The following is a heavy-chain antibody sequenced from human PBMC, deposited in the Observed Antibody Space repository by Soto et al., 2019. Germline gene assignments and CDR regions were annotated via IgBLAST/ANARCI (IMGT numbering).Heavy chain of an antibody. J-gene: IGHJ4*02. Sequence: ASVKVSCKASGYTFTSYYMHWVRQAPGQGLEWMGIINPSGGSTSYAQKFQGRVTMTRDTSTSTVYVELSSLRSEDTAVYYCASTPLGGGPFDYWGQGTLVTVSS. CDR3: ASTPLGGGPFDY. CDR1: GYTFTSYY. V-gene: IGHV1-46*01. CDR2: INPSGGST. D-gene: IGHD3-16*01.